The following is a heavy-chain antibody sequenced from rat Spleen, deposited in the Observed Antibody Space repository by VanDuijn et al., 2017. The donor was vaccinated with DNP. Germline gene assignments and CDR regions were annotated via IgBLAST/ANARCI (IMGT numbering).Heavy chain of an antibody. Sequence: EVQLVESGGGLVPPGRSLKLSCVVSGFTFSDYNMAWVRQAPKKGLEWVATILYDGSRTYYPDSVKGRFTISRDNAKSSLYLQMNSLKSEDTATYYCARESQYRFDYWGQGVMVTVSS. J-gene: IGHJ2*01. CDR1: GFTFSDYN. CDR3: ARESQYRFDY. D-gene: IGHD1-1*01. CDR2: ILYDGSRT. V-gene: IGHV5S10*01.